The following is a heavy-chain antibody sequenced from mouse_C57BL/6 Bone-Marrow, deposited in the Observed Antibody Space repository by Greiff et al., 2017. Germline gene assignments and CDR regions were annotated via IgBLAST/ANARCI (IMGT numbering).Heavy chain of an antibody. V-gene: IGHV5-4*01. Sequence: EVHLVESGGGLVKPGGSLKLSCAASGFTFSSYAMSWVRQTPEKRLEWVATISDGGSYTYYPDNVKGRFTISRDNAKNNLYLQMSHLKSEDTAMYYCARNWDWGQGTTLTVSS. CDR3: ARNWD. J-gene: IGHJ2*01. D-gene: IGHD4-1*01. CDR1: GFTFSSYA. CDR2: ISDGGSYT.